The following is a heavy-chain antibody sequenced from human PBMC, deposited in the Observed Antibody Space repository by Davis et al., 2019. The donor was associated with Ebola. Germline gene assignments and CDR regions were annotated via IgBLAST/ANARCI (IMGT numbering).Heavy chain of an antibody. D-gene: IGHD2-2*01. V-gene: IGHV3-74*01. J-gene: IGHJ4*02. CDR1: GFTFSDYY. CDR3: ASGCSSTSCPDY. Sequence: HTGGSLRLSCAASGFTFSDYYMSWIRQAPGKGLVWVSRINSDGSSTSYADSVKGRFTISRDNAKNTLYLQMNSLRAEDTAVYYCASGCSSTSCPDYWGQGTLVTVSS. CDR2: INSDGSST.